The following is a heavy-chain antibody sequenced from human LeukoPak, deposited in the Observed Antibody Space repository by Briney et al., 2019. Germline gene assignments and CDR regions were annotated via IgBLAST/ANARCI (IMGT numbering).Heavy chain of an antibody. J-gene: IGHJ4*02. CDR1: GFTFSSYG. D-gene: IGHD2-2*01. V-gene: IGHV3-33*01. CDR2: IWYDGSNK. Sequence: GGSLRLSCAASGFTFSSYGMHWVRQAPGKGLEWVAVIWYDGSNKYYADSVKGRFTISRDNSKNTLYLQMNSLRAEDTAVYYCARDSSGLGSSTGFYYFDYWGQGTLVTVSS. CDR3: ARDSSGLGSSTGFYYFDY.